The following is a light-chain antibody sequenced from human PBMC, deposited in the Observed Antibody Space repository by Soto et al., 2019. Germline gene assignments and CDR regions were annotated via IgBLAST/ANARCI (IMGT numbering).Light chain of an antibody. CDR2: GAS. CDR1: QSVSSK. V-gene: IGKV3-15*01. Sequence: EIVMTRSPATLSVSPGERATVSCRASQSVSSKLAWYQHKPGQAPKLLIYGASTRATGIPARFSGSGSGTEFTLTISSLQPEDFAVYYCQQYNNWPRTFGQGTKVDIK. CDR3: QQYNNWPRT. J-gene: IGKJ1*01.